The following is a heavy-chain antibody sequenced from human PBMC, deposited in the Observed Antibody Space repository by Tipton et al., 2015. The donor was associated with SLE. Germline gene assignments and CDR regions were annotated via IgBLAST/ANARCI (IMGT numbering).Heavy chain of an antibody. Sequence: TLSLTCSVSGGSISSGAYYWSWIRQPPGKGLEWIGTIHYSGTTYYNPSLKSRVTISIDTSKNQFSLKLSSVTAADTALYYCARGGTFKYFQHWGQGTLVTVSS. CDR1: GGSISSGAYY. CDR3: ARGGTFKYFQH. V-gene: IGHV4-39*07. J-gene: IGHJ1*01. CDR2: IHYSGTT. D-gene: IGHD3-16*01.